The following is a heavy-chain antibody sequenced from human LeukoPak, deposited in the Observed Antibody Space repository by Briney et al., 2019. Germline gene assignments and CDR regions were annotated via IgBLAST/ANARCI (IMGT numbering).Heavy chain of an antibody. V-gene: IGHV4-34*01. Sequence: SETLSLTCAVYGGSFSGYYWSWIRQPPGKGLEWIGEINHSGSTNYNPSLKSRVTISVDTSKNQFSLKLSSVTAADTAVYYCAREINYYGSGSPKFFDYWGQGTLVTVSS. CDR1: GGSFSGYY. CDR2: INHSGST. J-gene: IGHJ4*02. CDR3: AREINYYGSGSPKFFDY. D-gene: IGHD3-10*01.